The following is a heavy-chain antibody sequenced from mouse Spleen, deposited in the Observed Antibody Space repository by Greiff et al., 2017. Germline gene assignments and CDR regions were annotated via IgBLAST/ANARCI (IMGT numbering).Heavy chain of an antibody. CDR1: GFTFSSYG. V-gene: IGHV5-6*01. Sequence: EVQLVESGGDLVKPGGSLKLSCAASGFTFSSYGMSWVRQTPDKRLEWVATISSGGSYTYYPDSVKGRFTISRDNAKNTLYLQMSSLKSEDTAMYYCARHPLGRRNYFDYWGQGTTLTVSS. CDR3: ARHPLGRRNYFDY. J-gene: IGHJ2*01. CDR2: ISSGGSYT. D-gene: IGHD4-1*01.